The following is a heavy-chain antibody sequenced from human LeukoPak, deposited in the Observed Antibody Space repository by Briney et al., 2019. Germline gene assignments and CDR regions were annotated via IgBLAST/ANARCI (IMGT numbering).Heavy chain of an antibody. J-gene: IGHJ4*02. D-gene: IGHD2-15*01. CDR1: GGSISSSSYY. Sequence: PSETLSLTCTVSGGSISSSSYYWGWIRQPPGKGLEWIGSIYYSGSTYYNPSLKSRVTISVDTSKNQFSLKLSSVTAADTAVYYCARGRRGYCSGGSCFDYWGQGTLVTVSS. CDR3: ARGRRGYCSGGSCFDY. CDR2: IYYSGST. V-gene: IGHV4-39*07.